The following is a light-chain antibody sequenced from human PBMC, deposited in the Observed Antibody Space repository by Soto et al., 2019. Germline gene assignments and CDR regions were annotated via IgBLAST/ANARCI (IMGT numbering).Light chain of an antibody. Sequence: QSLLPQPASLSGSPGHSITISFTGTSSDVGGFDYVSWYQQHPGKAPKLIIYEVSKWPSGVPNRFSGSKSGNTASLTISGLQAEDEADYYCSSYTSSSTVLFGGGNKVTVL. V-gene: IGLV2-14*01. J-gene: IGLJ2*01. CDR2: EVS. CDR3: SSYTSSSTVL. CDR1: SSDVGGFDY.